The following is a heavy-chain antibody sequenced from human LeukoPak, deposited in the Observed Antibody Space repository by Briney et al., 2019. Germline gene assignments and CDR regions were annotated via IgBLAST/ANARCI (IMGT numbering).Heavy chain of an antibody. Sequence: GRSLRLSCAASGFTFSSYAMHWVRQAPGKGLEWVAVISYDGSNKYYADSVKGRFTISRDNSKNTLYLQMNSLRVEDTAVYYCAKGGHFDSWGQGTLVTVSS. CDR3: AKGGHFDS. CDR2: ISYDGSNK. V-gene: IGHV3-30-3*01. CDR1: GFTFSSYA. J-gene: IGHJ4*02. D-gene: IGHD3-16*01.